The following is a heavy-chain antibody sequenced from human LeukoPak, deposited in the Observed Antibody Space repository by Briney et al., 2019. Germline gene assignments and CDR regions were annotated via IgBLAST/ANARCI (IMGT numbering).Heavy chain of an antibody. J-gene: IGHJ6*03. Sequence: SETLSLTCTASGGSISSYYWSWIRQPPGKGLEWIGYIYYSGSTNYNPSLKSRVTISVDTSKNQFSLKLSSVTAADTAVYYCARNDIVVVPAATTYYYYYYMDVWGKGTTVTVSS. CDR2: IYYSGST. V-gene: IGHV4-59*01. D-gene: IGHD2-2*01. CDR3: ARNDIVVVPAATTYYYYYYMDV. CDR1: GGSISSYY.